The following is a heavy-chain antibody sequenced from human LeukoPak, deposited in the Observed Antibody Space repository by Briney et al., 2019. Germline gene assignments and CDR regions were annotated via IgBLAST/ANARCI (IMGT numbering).Heavy chain of an antibody. V-gene: IGHV4-31*03. D-gene: IGHD3-9*01. Sequence: SQTLSLTCTVSGGSISSGGYYWSWIRQHLGKGLEWIGYIYYSGSTYYNPTLKSRVTISVDTSKNQFSLKLSSVTAADTAVYYCARDRYDILTGYPPGYFDYWGQGTLVTVSS. CDR2: IYYSGST. J-gene: IGHJ4*02. CDR3: ARDRYDILTGYPPGYFDY. CDR1: GGSISSGGYY.